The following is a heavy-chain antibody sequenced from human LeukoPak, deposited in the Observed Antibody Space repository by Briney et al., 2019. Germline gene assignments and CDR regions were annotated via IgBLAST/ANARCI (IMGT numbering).Heavy chain of an antibody. J-gene: IGHJ4*02. CDR1: GFSLSNKY. CDR3: TGGQMFTSGGFDD. D-gene: IGHD6-19*01. V-gene: IGHV3-53*01. Sequence: RESLRHSCAASGFSLSNKYMSWVRQAPGKGLEWVSVIYTGGDTYYAEPVRGRFTISRDDSIKTVHRQMNRLTAEHTARHYCTGGQMFTSGGFDDWGQGTLVTVSS. CDR2: IYTGGDT.